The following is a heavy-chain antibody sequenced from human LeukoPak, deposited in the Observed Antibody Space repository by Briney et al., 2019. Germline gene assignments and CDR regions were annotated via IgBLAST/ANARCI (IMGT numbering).Heavy chain of an antibody. D-gene: IGHD2-2*01. Sequence: PGRSLRFSCAASGFTFSSYGMHWVRQAPGKGLEWVAVISYDGSNKYYADSVKGRFTISRDNSKNTLYLQMNSLRAEDTAVYYCAKDAPASAWGQGTLVTVSS. CDR1: GFTFSSYG. V-gene: IGHV3-30*18. J-gene: IGHJ5*02. CDR3: AKDAPASA. CDR2: ISYDGSNK.